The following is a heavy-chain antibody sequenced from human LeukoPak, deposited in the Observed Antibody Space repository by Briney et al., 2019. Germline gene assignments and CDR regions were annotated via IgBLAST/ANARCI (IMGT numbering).Heavy chain of an antibody. J-gene: IGHJ4*02. D-gene: IGHD1-14*01. CDR2: INHSGST. Sequence: GSLRLSCTASGFTFRDYAVSWVRQAPGKGLEWIGEINHSGSTNYNPSLKSRVTISVDTSKNHFSLKLTSVTAADTAVYYCARDRTTWGRMGYWGQGTLVTVSS. CDR3: ARDRTTWGRMGY. CDR1: GFTFRDYA. V-gene: IGHV4-34*01.